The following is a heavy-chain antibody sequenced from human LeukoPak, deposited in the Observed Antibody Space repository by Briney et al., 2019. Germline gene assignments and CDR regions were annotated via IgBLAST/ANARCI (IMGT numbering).Heavy chain of an antibody. CDR2: INIDGSNT. CDR1: GFPFSSYW. Sequence: GGSLRLSCAASGFPFSSYWMHWVRQAPGKGLVWVSSINIDGSNTNYADSVKGRFTISRDNAKNTLYLQMDSLRAEDTAVYYCARSLGGAYDSWGQGNLVTVSS. D-gene: IGHD1-26*01. V-gene: IGHV3-74*01. J-gene: IGHJ4*02. CDR3: ARSLGGAYDS.